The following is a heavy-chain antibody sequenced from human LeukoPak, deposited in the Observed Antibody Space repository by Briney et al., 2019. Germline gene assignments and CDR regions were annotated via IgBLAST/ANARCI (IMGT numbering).Heavy chain of an antibody. D-gene: IGHD6-19*01. Sequence: SETLSLTCTVSGGSISSSRYYWGWIRQPPGKGLEWIGSIYYRGRTYYNPSLKSRVTISVDTSKNQFSLKLSSVTAADTAVYSCSRLTVAGTHFDYWGQGTLVTVSP. J-gene: IGHJ4*02. CDR3: SRLTVAGTHFDY. V-gene: IGHV4-39*01. CDR1: GGSISSSRYY. CDR2: IYYRGRT.